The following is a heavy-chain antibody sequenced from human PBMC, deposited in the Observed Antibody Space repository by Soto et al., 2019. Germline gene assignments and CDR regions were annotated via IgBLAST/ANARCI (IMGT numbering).Heavy chain of an antibody. V-gene: IGHV5-51*01. CDR2: IYPADSDT. J-gene: IGHJ4*02. CDR3: GRAYGKYFDY. Sequence: GESLKISCKGSGYTFTSYWIGWVRQLPGKGLEWMGIIYPADSDTRYSPSFQGQVTISADKSISTAYLQWSSLRASDTAMYFCGRAYGKYFDYWGQGTPVTVSS. CDR1: GYTFTSYW. D-gene: IGHD3-10*01.